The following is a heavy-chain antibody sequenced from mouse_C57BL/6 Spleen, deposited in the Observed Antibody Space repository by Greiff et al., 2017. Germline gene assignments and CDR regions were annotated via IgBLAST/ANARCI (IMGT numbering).Heavy chain of an antibody. CDR1: GYTFTSYW. V-gene: IGHV1-55*01. J-gene: IGHJ4*01. CDR2: IYPGSGST. CDR3: ARRKGYDYDGGYAMDY. Sequence: QVQLQQPGAELVKPGASVKMSCKASGYTFTSYWITWVKQRPGQGLEWIGDIYPGSGSTNYNEKFKSKATLTVDTSSSTAYRQLSSLTSEDSAVYYCARRKGYDYDGGYAMDYWGQGTSVTVSS. D-gene: IGHD2-4*01.